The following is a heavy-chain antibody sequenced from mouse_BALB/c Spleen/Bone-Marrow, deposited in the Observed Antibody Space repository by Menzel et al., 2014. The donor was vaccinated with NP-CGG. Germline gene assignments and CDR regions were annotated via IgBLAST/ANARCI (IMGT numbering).Heavy chain of an antibody. D-gene: IGHD2-1*01. J-gene: IGHJ2*01. CDR2: IYYSGTI. CDR3: ARYGNYFDY. Sequence: VQLKQSGPGLVRPSQTVSLTCTVTGISITTGNYRWSWNRQFPGNKLEWIGYIYYSGTITYNPSLTSRTTITRDTSKNQFFLEMNSLTAEDTATYYCARYGNYFDYWGQGTTLTVSS. V-gene: IGHV3-5*02. CDR1: GISITTGNYR.